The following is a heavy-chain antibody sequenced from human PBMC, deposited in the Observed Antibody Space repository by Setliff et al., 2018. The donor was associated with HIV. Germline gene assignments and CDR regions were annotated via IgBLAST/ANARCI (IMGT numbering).Heavy chain of an antibody. CDR1: GFDFSSYG. Sequence: GGSLRLSCAASGFDFSSYGMHWVRQAPGKGLEWVANIKQDGSEIHYVDSVKGRFTISRDNSKNTLYVQMNSLRVEDTAVYYCARDQLAMVRRNGMDVWGQGTTVTVSS. CDR2: IKQDGSEI. CDR3: ARDQLAMVRRNGMDV. D-gene: IGHD3-10*01. V-gene: IGHV3-7*01. J-gene: IGHJ6*02.